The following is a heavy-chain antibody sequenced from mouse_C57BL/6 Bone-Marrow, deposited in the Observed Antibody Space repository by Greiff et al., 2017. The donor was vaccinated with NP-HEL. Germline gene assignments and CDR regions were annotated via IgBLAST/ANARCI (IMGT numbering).Heavy chain of an antibody. CDR1: GYTFTDYE. Sequence: QVQLQQSGAELVRPGASVTLSCKASGYTFTDYEMHWVKQTPVHGLVWIGSIDPETGGTAYKQKFKGEAILTADKSSSPAHRALRSLTSEDSAVCYCAEGDYWGQGTSVTVSS. J-gene: IGHJ4*01. CDR3: AEGDY. CDR2: IDPETGGT. V-gene: IGHV1-15*01.